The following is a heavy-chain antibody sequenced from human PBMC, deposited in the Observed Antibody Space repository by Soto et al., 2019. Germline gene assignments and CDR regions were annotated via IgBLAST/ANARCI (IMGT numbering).Heavy chain of an antibody. D-gene: IGHD3-22*01. CDR1: GFTFSSYG. CDR2: IWYDGSNK. Sequence: GGSLRLSCAASGFTFSSYGMHWVRQAPGKGLEWVAVIWYDGSNKYYADSVKGRFTISRDNSKNTLYLQMNSLRAEDTAVYYCARGPRKYYYDSSGYYRFDYWGQGTLVTVSS. CDR3: ARGPRKYYYDSSGYYRFDY. J-gene: IGHJ4*02. V-gene: IGHV3-33*08.